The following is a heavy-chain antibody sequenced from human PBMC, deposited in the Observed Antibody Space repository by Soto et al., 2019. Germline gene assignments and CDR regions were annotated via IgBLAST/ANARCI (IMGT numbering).Heavy chain of an antibody. CDR3: ARGNLIAAKVYFDY. CDR2: ISYDGSNK. CDR1: GFTFSSYA. D-gene: IGHD6-6*01. Sequence: QPGGSLRLSCAASGFTFSSYAMHWVRQAPGKGLEWVAVISYDGSNKYYADSVKGRFTISRDNSKNTLYLQMNSLRAEDTAVYYCARGNLIAAKVYFDYWGQGTLVTVSS. J-gene: IGHJ4*02. V-gene: IGHV3-30-3*01.